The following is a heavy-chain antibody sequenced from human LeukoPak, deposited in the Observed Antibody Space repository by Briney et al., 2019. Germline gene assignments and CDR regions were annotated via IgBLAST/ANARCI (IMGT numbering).Heavy chain of an antibody. Sequence: SETLSLTCTVSGGSISSYYWSWIRQPPGKGLEWIGYIYYSGSTNYNPSLKSRVTISVDTSKNQFSLKLSSVTAADTAVYYCARGPSDIYEINYYYYYMDVWGKGTTVTIPS. V-gene: IGHV4-59*01. D-gene: IGHD5-12*01. CDR2: IYYSGST. CDR3: ARGPSDIYEINYYYYYMDV. J-gene: IGHJ6*03. CDR1: GGSISSYY.